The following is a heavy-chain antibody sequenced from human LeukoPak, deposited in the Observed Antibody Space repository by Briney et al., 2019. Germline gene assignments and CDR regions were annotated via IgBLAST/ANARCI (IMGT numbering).Heavy chain of an antibody. V-gene: IGHV3-30-3*01. CDR1: GFTFSNYA. CDR2: ISYDGSNK. CDR3: ARDWAGTSRRGALDI. Sequence: GGSLRLSCAASGFTFSNYAMHWVRQAPGKGLDWVSVISYDGSNKYYADSVKGRFTISRDNSKNTLYLQMDSLRAEDTAVYYRARDWAGTSRRGALDIWGQGTMVTVSS. D-gene: IGHD6-19*01. J-gene: IGHJ3*02.